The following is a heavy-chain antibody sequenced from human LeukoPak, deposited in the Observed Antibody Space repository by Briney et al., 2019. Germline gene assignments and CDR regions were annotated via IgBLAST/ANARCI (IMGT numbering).Heavy chain of an antibody. D-gene: IGHD3-22*01. V-gene: IGHV4-39*07. J-gene: IGHJ4*02. Sequence: PSETLSLTCTVSGDSISSSSSYWGWIRQPPGEGLEWIGRIYTSGSTNYNPSLKSRVTISVDTSKNQFSLKLSSVTAADTAVYYCARGRVVSPRWLHVLLFDYWGQGTLVTVSS. CDR3: ARGRVVSPRWLHVLLFDY. CDR2: IYTSGST. CDR1: GDSISSSSSY.